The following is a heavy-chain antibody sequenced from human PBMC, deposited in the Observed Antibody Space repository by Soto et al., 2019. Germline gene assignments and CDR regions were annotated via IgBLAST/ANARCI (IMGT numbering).Heavy chain of an antibody. J-gene: IGHJ6*03. CDR1: GYSFTSYW. Sequence: GESLKISCKGSGYSFTSYWIGWVRQMPGKGLEWVGIIYPGDSDTRYSPSFQGQVTISADKSISTAYLQWSSLKASDTAMYYCARGSYSGSSGYFYYYYMDVWGKGTTVTVSS. V-gene: IGHV5-51*01. CDR2: IYPGDSDT. D-gene: IGHD6-6*01. CDR3: ARGSYSGSSGYFYYYYMDV.